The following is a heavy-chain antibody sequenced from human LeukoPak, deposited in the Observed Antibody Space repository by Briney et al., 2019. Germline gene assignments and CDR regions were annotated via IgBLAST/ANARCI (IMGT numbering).Heavy chain of an antibody. J-gene: IGHJ5*02. Sequence: WASVKVSCKASGYTFTSYAVHWVRQAPGQRLEWMGWINAGNGNTKYSQKFQGRVTITRDTSASTAYMELSSLRSEDTAVYYCARGEIVEVPNWFDPWGQGTLVTVSS. CDR3: ARGEIVEVPNWFDP. CDR1: GYTFTSYA. D-gene: IGHD3-22*01. CDR2: INAGNGNT. V-gene: IGHV1-3*01.